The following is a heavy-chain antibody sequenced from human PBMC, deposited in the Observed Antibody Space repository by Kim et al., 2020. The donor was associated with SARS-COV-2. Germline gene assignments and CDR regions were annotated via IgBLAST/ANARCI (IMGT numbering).Heavy chain of an antibody. CDR3: ARGDIVVVPAAILREYFQH. D-gene: IGHD2-2*01. Sequence: RFTISRDNSKNTLYLQMNSLRAEDTAVYYCARGDIVVVPAAILREYFQHWGQGTLVTVSS. V-gene: IGHV3-30*07. J-gene: IGHJ1*01.